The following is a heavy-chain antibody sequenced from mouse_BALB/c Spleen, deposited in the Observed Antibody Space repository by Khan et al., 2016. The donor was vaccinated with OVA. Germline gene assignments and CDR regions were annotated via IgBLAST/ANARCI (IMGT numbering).Heavy chain of an antibody. V-gene: IGHV8-8*01. CDR2: IWWDDVK. Sequence: QVTLKVSGPGILQPSQTLSLTCSFSGFSLSTSGMGVIWLRQPSGKGLEWLAHIWWDDVKRYNPVLKSRLTISKDTSTSQVFLKIASVDTADTATYYCARIEDGSFGDYAMDYWGQGTSVTVSS. CDR3: ARIEDGSFGDYAMDY. CDR1: GFSLSTSGMG. D-gene: IGHD1-1*02. J-gene: IGHJ4*01.